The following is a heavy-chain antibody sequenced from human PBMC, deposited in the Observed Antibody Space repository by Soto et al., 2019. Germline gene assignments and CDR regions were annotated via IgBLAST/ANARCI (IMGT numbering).Heavy chain of an antibody. CDR3: ARDGSMYDFWSGPYYFAY. Sequence: SETLSLTCTVSGGSISSYYWSWIRQPPGKGLEWIGYIYYSGSTNYNPSLKSRVTISVDTSKNQFSLKRSSVSAADTAVYYCARDGSMYDFWSGPYYFAYWGQGTLVTVSS. CDR1: GGSISSYY. CDR2: IYYSGST. J-gene: IGHJ4*02. D-gene: IGHD3-3*01. V-gene: IGHV4-59*01.